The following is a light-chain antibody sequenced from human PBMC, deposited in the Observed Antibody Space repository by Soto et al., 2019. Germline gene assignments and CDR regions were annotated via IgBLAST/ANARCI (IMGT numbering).Light chain of an antibody. CDR2: GAS. J-gene: IGKJ4*01. V-gene: IGKV3-20*01. Sequence: EIVLAQSPGTVSLSPGERATLSCSASQSVSSSYLAWYQQKPGQAPRLLIYGASSRATGIPDRFSGSGSGTDFTLTISRLEPEDFAVYYCQQYGSSPLTFGGGTKVDIK. CDR1: QSVSSSY. CDR3: QQYGSSPLT.